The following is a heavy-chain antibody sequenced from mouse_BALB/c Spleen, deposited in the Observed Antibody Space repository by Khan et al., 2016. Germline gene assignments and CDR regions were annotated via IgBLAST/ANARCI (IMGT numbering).Heavy chain of an antibody. CDR1: GYSITSDYA. V-gene: IGHV3-2*02. J-gene: IGHJ3*01. CDR2: ISYSGST. D-gene: IGHD2-4*01. CDR3: ARSMITTGFAY. Sequence: EVQLVESGPGLVKPSQSLSLTCTVTGYSITSDYAWNWIRQFPGNKLGWMGYISYSGSTSYNPSLKSRISITRDTSKNQFFLQLNSVTTEDTATYYCARSMITTGFAYWGQGTLVTVSA.